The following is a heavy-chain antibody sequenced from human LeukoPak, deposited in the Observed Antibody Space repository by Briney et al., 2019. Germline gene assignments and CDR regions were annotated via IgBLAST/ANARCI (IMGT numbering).Heavy chain of an antibody. CDR2: ISYDGRNR. D-gene: IGHD3-22*01. CDR1: GFTFSNYG. CDR3: AKVRYDSSGYQSPYFDY. Sequence: GGSLRLSCAASGFTFSNYGIHWVRQAPGKGLEWVTFISYDGRNRHYVDSVKGRFTISRDNSKNTLYLQMNSLRAEDTAVYYCAKVRYDSSGYQSPYFDYWGQGILVTVSS. V-gene: IGHV3-30*18. J-gene: IGHJ4*02.